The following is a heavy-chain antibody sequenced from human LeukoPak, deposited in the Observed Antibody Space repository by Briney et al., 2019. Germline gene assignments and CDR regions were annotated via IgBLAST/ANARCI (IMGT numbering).Heavy chain of an antibody. Sequence: PGGSLRLPCAASGFTFSNYAIHWVRQAPGRGLEWVAFIRYDGSNKYYADSVKGRFTISRDNSKNTLYLQMNSLRAEDTAVYYCAKYLSSSSWSYNWFDPWGQGTLVTVSS. CDR3: AKYLSSSSWSYNWFDP. D-gene: IGHD6-13*01. J-gene: IGHJ5*02. CDR1: GFTFSNYA. V-gene: IGHV3-30*02. CDR2: IRYDGSNK.